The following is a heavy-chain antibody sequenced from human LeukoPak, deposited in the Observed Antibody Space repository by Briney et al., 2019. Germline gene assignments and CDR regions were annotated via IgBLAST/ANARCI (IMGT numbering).Heavy chain of an antibody. CDR3: ARGYGDYVWSMIYYFDY. V-gene: IGHV1-3*01. CDR1: GYTFTSYA. CDR2: INAGNGNT. D-gene: IGHD4-17*01. J-gene: IGHJ4*02. Sequence: GASVKVSCKASGYTFTSYAMNWVRQAPGQGLEWIGWINAGNGNTKYSQKFQGRVTITRDTSASTAYMELSSLRSEDTAVYYCARGYGDYVWSMIYYFDYWGQGTLVTVSS.